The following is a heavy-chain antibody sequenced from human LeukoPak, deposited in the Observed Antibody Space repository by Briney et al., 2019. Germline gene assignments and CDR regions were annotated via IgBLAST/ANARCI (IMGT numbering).Heavy chain of an antibody. CDR1: GFTFTSSA. Sequence: SVKVSCKASGFTFTSSAMQWVRQARGQRLEWIGWIVVGSGNTNYAQKFQERVTITRDMSTSTAYMELSSLRSEDTAVYDCAATRPYIVATSGSAFDIWGQGTMVTVSS. D-gene: IGHD5-12*01. V-gene: IGHV1-58*02. CDR3: AATRPYIVATSGSAFDI. CDR2: IVVGSGNT. J-gene: IGHJ3*02.